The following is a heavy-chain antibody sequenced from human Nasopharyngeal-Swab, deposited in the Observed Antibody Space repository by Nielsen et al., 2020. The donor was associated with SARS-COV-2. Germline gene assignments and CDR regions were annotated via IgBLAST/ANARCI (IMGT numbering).Heavy chain of an antibody. Sequence: GPPLRLSRAASRFSFNNHGMHWVRHAPAQGLQRVAVISPAGKTTKYADSVKGRLTISRDKSRNTLYLQMNNLRVEDTAIYYCAREGPYSGTNVFDIWGQGTMVTVSS. J-gene: IGHJ3*02. CDR2: ISPAGKTT. CDR3: AREGPYSGTNVFDI. CDR1: RFSFNNHG. D-gene: IGHD5-12*01. V-gene: IGHV3-33*01.